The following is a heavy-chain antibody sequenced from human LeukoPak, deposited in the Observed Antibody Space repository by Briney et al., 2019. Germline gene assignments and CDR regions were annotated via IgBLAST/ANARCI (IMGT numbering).Heavy chain of an antibody. V-gene: IGHV4-4*07. CDR3: ARSDTAMVEWYFDL. D-gene: IGHD5-18*01. CDR2: IYTSGST. Sequence: PSETLSRTCTGSGGSSSSYYWSWIRQPAGKGLEWIGRIYTSGSTNYNPSLKSRVTMSVDTSKNQSSLKLSSVTAADTAVYYCARSDTAMVEWYFDLWGRGTLVTVSS. CDR1: GGSSSSYY. J-gene: IGHJ2*01.